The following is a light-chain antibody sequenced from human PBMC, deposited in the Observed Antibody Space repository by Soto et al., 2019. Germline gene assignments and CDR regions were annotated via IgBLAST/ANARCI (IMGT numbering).Light chain of an antibody. Sequence: IQLTQSPSSLSASVGDRVTTTCRASQGIRNDLGWYQQKPGKAPKLLIYKASTLKSGVPSRFSGSGSGTEFTLTISSLQPDDFATYYCQQYNSYWTFGQGTKVDI. J-gene: IGKJ1*01. CDR3: QQYNSYWT. CDR2: KAS. CDR1: QGIRND. V-gene: IGKV1-5*03.